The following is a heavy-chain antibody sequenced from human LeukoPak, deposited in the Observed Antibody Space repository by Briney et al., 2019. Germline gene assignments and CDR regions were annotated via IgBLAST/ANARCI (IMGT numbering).Heavy chain of an antibody. D-gene: IGHD3-22*01. J-gene: IGHJ5*02. CDR1: GASFSGFH. CDR2: IDHSGRT. CDR3: ARGRTDYYDSSGYYYPNWFDP. Sequence: SSETLSLTCAVYGASFSGFHWSWIRQPPGKGLEWIGKIDHSGRTNYNPSLKSRVTMSVDTSKDQFSLKLTSVTAADTAVYYCARGRTDYYDSSGYYYPNWFDPWGQGTLVTVSS. V-gene: IGHV4-34*01.